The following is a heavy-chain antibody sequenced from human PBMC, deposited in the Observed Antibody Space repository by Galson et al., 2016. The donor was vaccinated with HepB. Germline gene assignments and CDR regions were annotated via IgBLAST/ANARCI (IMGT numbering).Heavy chain of an antibody. CDR2: VYYTGST. J-gene: IGHJ4*02. V-gene: IGHV4-39*01. Sequence: SETLSLTCTVSGGSINSSNHYWAWIRQPPGKGLEWIGNVYYTGSTYYDPSLKGRVTISVDTSKNQFSLKLNSVTAADTAVYFCARPSTAAGRGDYWGQGTLVIVSA. CDR3: ARPSTAAGRGDY. D-gene: IGHD4-17*01. CDR1: GGSINSSNHY.